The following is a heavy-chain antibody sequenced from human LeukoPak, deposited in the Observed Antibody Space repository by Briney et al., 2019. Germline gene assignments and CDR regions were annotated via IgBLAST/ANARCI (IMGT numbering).Heavy chain of an antibody. J-gene: IGHJ5*02. CDR3: ARAFYGDPSQFDP. V-gene: IGHV3-21*01. CDR1: GFTFSSYS. D-gene: IGHD4-17*01. Sequence: PGGSLRLSCAASGFTFSSYSMNWVRQAPGKGLEWVSSISSSSSYIYYADSVKGRFTISRDNAKNSLYLQMNSLRAEDTAVYYCARAFYGDPSQFDPWGQGTLVTVSS. CDR2: ISSSSSYI.